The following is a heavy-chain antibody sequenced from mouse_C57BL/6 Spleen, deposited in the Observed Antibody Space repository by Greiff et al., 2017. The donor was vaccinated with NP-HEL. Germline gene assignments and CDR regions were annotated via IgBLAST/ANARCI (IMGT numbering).Heavy chain of an antibody. V-gene: IGHV3-6*01. D-gene: IGHD2-4*01. CDR1: GYSITSGYY. Sequence: DVQLQESGPGLVKPSQSLSLTCSVTGYSITSGYYWNWIRQFPGNKLEWMGYISYDGSNNYNPSLKNRISITRDTSKNQFFLKLNSVTTEDTATYYCARRRYYDYGVAMDYWGQGTSVTVSS. CDR3: ARRRYYDYGVAMDY. J-gene: IGHJ4*01. CDR2: ISYDGSN.